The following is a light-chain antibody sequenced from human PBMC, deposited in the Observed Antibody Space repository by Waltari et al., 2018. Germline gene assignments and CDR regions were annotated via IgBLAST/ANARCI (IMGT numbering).Light chain of an antibody. CDR3: SSYAGSGNVV. CDR2: EVT. J-gene: IGLJ3*02. V-gene: IGLV2-8*01. CDR1: SSDIGTYHL. Sequence: QSALTQPPSASGSPGQSVTIPCTGTSSDIGTYHLVSWYQQGPGKVPKLIIYEVTKRPSGVPDRFSGSKSGNTASLTVSGLQADDEADYYCSSYAGSGNVVFGGGTKLTVL.